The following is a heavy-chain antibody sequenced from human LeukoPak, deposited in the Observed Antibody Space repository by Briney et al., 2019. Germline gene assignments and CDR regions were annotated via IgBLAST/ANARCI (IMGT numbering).Heavy chain of an antibody. Sequence: ASVKVSCKASGYTFTGYYMHGVRQAPGQGLEWMGWINPNSGGTNYAQKFQGRVTMTRDTSISTAYMEPTRLRSGNTAVDFCAREKFRYFDLWGPGTLVTV. V-gene: IGHV1-2*02. CDR3: AREKFRYFDL. CDR1: GYTFTGYY. CDR2: INPNSGGT. J-gene: IGHJ2*01.